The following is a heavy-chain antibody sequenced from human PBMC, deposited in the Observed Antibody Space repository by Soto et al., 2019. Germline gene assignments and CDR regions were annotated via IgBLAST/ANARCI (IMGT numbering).Heavy chain of an antibody. CDR2: IIPILGIA. J-gene: IGHJ4*02. V-gene: IGHV1-69*02. Sequence: QVQLVQSGAEVKKPGSSVKVSCKASGGTFSSYTISWVRQAPGQGLEWMGRIIPILGIANYAQKFQGRVTITADKSTSTAYMERSSVGSEDTAVYYGGVRGGGTTVTTSGDYWGQGTLVTVSS. CDR3: GVRGGGTTVTTSGDY. D-gene: IGHD4-17*01. CDR1: GGTFSSYT.